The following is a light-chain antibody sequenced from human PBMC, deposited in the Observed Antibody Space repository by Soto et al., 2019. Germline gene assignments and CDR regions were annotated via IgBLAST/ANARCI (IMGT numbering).Light chain of an antibody. CDR2: EVS. V-gene: IGLV2-23*02. CDR3: CSYAGSSTFYG. J-gene: IGLJ1*01. CDR1: SSDVGSYNL. Sequence: QSALTQPASVSGSPGQSITISCTGTSSDVGSYNLVSWYQQHPGKAPKLMIYEVSKRPSGVSNRFSGSKSGNTASMTISGLQAEDEADYYCCSYAGSSTFYGFGTGTKVTVL.